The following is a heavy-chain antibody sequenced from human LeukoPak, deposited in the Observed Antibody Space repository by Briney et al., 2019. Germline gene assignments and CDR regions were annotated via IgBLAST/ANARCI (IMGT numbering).Heavy chain of an antibody. CDR3: ARWRGLQSEFDC. D-gene: IGHD5-24*01. V-gene: IGHV3-7*01. CDR1: GFTFSSHS. J-gene: IGHJ4*02. Sequence: GGSLRLSCAASGFTFSSHSMGWVRQAPGKGVDCVATIGLDGAQKDFVDSVKGRLTLSRDNAKNSLFLEMNRLRVEDTAVYYCARWRGLQSEFDCWGQGTLVTVSS. CDR2: IGLDGAQK.